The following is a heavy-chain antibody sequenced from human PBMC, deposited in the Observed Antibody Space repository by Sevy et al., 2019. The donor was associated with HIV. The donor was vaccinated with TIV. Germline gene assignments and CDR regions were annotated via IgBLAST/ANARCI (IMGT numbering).Heavy chain of an antibody. V-gene: IGHV3-23*01. CDR1: GFTFSSYA. J-gene: IGHJ5*02. Sequence: GGSLRLSCAASGFTFSSYAMSWVRQAPGKGLEWVSAISGSGGSTYYADSVKGRFPISRDNSKNTLYLQMNSLRAEDTAVYYCAKDPIRTDYDFWSVTADWFDPWGQGTLVTVSS. CDR2: ISGSGGST. CDR3: AKDPIRTDYDFWSVTADWFDP. D-gene: IGHD3-3*01.